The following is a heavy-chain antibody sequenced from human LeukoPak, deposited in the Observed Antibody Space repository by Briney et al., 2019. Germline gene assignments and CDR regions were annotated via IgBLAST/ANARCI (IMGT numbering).Heavy chain of an antibody. CDR1: GFTFDDYA. CDR2: ISWNSGSI. CDR3: AKSLFYGDYNYYFDY. Sequence: PGRCLRLSCAASGFTFDDYAMHWVRQAPGKGLEWVSGISWNSGSIGYADSVKGRFTISRDNAKNSLYLQMNSLRAEDTALYYCAKSLFYGDYNYYFDYWGQGTLVTVSS. J-gene: IGHJ4*02. V-gene: IGHV3-9*01. D-gene: IGHD4-17*01.